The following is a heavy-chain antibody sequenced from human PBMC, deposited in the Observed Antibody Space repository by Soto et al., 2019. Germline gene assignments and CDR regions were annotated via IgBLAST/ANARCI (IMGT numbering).Heavy chain of an antibody. CDR2: ITGAGFGT. D-gene: IGHD4-4*01. J-gene: IGHJ6*02. Sequence: GGSLRLSCAASGFPFISYCISWVRQAPGSGLEWVCAITGAGFGTYNLDAVKGRFTVSRDNAKKTVYLQLDGLRAEDKAVYYCANGHSDYKSDYNYYCLEVWGQGTTVSASS. V-gene: IGHV3-23*01. CDR3: ANGHSDYKSDYNYYCLEV. CDR1: GFPFISYC.